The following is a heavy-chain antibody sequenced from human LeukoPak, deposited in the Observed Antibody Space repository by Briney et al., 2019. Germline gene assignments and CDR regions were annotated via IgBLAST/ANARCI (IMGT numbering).Heavy chain of an antibody. J-gene: IGHJ5*02. CDR2: IKQDGSEK. CDR3: ARDGNYYGSGSYYWFDP. Sequence: QSGGSLRLSCAASGFTFSSYWMSWVRQAPGKGLEWVANIKQDGSEKYYVDSVKGRFTISRDNAKNSLYLQMNSLRAEDTAVYYCARDGNYYGSGSYYWFDPWGQGTLVTVSS. V-gene: IGHV3-7*01. D-gene: IGHD3-10*01. CDR1: GFTFSSYW.